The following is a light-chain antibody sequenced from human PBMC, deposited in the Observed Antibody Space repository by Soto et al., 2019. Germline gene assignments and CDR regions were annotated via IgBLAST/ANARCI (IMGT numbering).Light chain of an antibody. Sequence: EIVMTQSPATLSVSPGERATLSCRASQSIRSHLAWYQQKPGQAPRLLIYGASSRAAGFPARFSGSGSGTEFTLTISSLQSEDFAVYHCQQYNIWPWTFGQGTKVEI. CDR2: GAS. CDR1: QSIRSH. J-gene: IGKJ1*01. CDR3: QQYNIWPWT. V-gene: IGKV3D-15*01.